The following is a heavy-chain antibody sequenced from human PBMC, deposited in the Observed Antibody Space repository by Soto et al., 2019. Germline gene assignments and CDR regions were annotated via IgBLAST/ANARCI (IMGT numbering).Heavy chain of an antibody. J-gene: IGHJ4*02. Sequence: GGSLRLSCAASGFTFRTFWMSWVRQAPGKGLEWVANIKEDGTEKNYVDSVRGRFTISRDNTKNSLYLQTHSLRDEDTAVYYCARDVRLPARFDSWVQGTLVTVSS. V-gene: IGHV3-7*03. CDR2: IKEDGTEK. D-gene: IGHD2-2*01. CDR1: GFTFRTFW. CDR3: ARDVRLPARFDS.